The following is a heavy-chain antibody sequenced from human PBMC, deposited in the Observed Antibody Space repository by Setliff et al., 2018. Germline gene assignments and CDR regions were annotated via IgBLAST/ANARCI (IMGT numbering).Heavy chain of an antibody. CDR2: FIPILGAT. J-gene: IGHJ4*02. Sequence: SVKVSCKSSGGTFSSSGITWVRQAPGQGLQWLGRFIPILGATNYAQNFQGRVTITADESTSTGYMELRSLRSDDTAVYYCARINFYVSSGYYYAPDFWGQGTLVTVSS. V-gene: IGHV1-69*13. D-gene: IGHD3-22*01. CDR3: ARINFYVSSGYYYAPDF. CDR1: GGTFSSSG.